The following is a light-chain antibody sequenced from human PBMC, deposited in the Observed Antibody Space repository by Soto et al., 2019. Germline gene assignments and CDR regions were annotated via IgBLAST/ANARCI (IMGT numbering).Light chain of an antibody. Sequence: IKTTQSPYTLPASVGDRVTITCLASESISSWLAWYQQRPGKSPKLLIYKACKLQSGVPPRFSGSGSGTEFTLTICSLQPDDFATYYCQQYNTYSWTFGQ. J-gene: IGKJ1*01. CDR1: ESISSW. V-gene: IGKV1-5*03. CDR2: KAC. CDR3: QQYNTYSWT.